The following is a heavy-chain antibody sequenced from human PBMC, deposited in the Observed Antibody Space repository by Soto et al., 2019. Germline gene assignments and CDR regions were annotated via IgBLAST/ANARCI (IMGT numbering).Heavy chain of an antibody. CDR2: IYSGGST. D-gene: IGHD5-12*01. CDR1: GFTVNSNY. J-gene: IGHJ4*02. CDR3: VVDIVATIPKSFSY. Sequence: GGSLRLSCAASGFTVNSNYMSWVRQAPGKGLEWVSVIYSGGSTYYADSVKGRFTISRDNSKNTLYLQMNSLRAEDTAVYYCVVDIVATIPKSFSYWGQGTLVTVSS. V-gene: IGHV3-53*01.